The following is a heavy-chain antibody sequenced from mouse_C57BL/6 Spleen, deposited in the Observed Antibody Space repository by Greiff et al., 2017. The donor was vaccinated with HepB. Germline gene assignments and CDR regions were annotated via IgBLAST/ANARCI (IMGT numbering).Heavy chain of an antibody. V-gene: IGHV1-76*01. D-gene: IGHD1-1*01. CDR1: GYTFTDYY. CDR3: ARDYYGSSYVGYWYFDV. CDR2: IYPGSGNT. Sequence: QVQLQQSGAELVRPGASVKLSCKASGYTFTDYYINWVKQRPGQGLEWIARIYPGSGNTYYNEKFKGKATLTAEKSSSTAYMQLSSLTSEDSAVYFCARDYYGSSYVGYWYFDVWGTGTTVTVSS. J-gene: IGHJ1*03.